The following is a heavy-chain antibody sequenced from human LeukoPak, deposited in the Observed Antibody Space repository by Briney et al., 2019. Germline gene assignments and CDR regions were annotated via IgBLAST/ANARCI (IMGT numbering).Heavy chain of an antibody. J-gene: IGHJ3*02. D-gene: IGHD4-17*01. Sequence: GGSLRLSCAASGFTFDDYGMSWVRQAPGKGLEWVSAISGSGGSTYYADSVKGRFTISRDNSKNTLYLQMNSLRAEDTAVYYCAKDPDYGDYVYAFDIWGQGTMVTVSS. V-gene: IGHV3-23*01. CDR1: GFTFDDYG. CDR3: AKDPDYGDYVYAFDI. CDR2: ISGSGGST.